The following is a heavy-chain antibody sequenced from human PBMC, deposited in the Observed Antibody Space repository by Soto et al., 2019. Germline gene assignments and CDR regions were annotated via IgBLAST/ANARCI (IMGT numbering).Heavy chain of an antibody. CDR2: IIPIFGTA. D-gene: IGHD2-15*01. CDR1: GGTFSSYA. CDR3: ASPQEIGYCSGGSCYHPDSYYYYGMDV. J-gene: IGHJ6*02. Sequence: GASVKVSCKASGGTFSSYAISWVRQAPGQGLEWMGGIIPIFGTANYAQKFQGRVTITADESTSTAYMELSSLRSEDTAVYYCASPQEIGYCSGGSCYHPDSYYYYGMDVWGQGTTVTVSS. V-gene: IGHV1-69*13.